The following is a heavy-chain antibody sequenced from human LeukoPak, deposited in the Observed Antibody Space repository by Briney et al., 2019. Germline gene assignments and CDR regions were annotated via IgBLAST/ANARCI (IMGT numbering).Heavy chain of an antibody. CDR1: GFVFSSYA. Sequence: GGSLRLSCAASGFVFSSYAMTWVCQAPGKGLEWVSAINGRAVSTYYADSVKGRFTISRDNAKNSLYLQMNSLRAEDTAVYYCARGYSKWLVGYYFDYWGQGTLVTVSS. CDR3: ARGYSKWLVGYYFDY. J-gene: IGHJ4*02. D-gene: IGHD6-19*01. CDR2: INGRAVST. V-gene: IGHV3-23*01.